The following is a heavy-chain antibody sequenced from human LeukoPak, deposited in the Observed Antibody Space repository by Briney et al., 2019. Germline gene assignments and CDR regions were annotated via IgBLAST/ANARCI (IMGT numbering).Heavy chain of an antibody. CDR2: INQDGSEE. J-gene: IGHJ4*02. Sequence: GGSLRLSCAASGFTFSTYAMRWVRQAPGKGLEWVAHINQDGSEEHYMDSVKARFTISRDNAKNSLSLQMNSLRAEDTAVYYCVRDGGVSGYDLLDYWGQGTLVTVSS. V-gene: IGHV3-7*01. D-gene: IGHD5-12*01. CDR3: VRDGGVSGYDLLDY. CDR1: GFTFSTYA.